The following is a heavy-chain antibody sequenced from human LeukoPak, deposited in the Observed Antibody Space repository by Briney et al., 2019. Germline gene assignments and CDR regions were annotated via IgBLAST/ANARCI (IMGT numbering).Heavy chain of an antibody. CDR1: GYTFTRYG. CDR3: ARRAYDTYYYYYGMDV. V-gene: IGHV1-18*01. J-gene: IGHJ6*02. CDR2: ISAYNGNT. Sequence: GASVKVSCTASGYTFTRYGISWVRQAPGHGLEWMGWISAYNGNTNYAQKLQVRVTMTTDTSTSTAYMELRSLRSDDTAVYYCARRAYDTYYYYYGMDVWGQGTTVTVSS. D-gene: IGHD5-12*01.